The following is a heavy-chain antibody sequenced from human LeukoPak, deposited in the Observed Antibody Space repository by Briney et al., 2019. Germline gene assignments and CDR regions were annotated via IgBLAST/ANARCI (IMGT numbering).Heavy chain of an antibody. V-gene: IGHV1-2*04. CDR1: GYTFTGYY. D-gene: IGHD3-10*01. Sequence: GASVKVSCKASGYTFTGYYMHWVRQAPGQGLEWMGWINPNSGGTNYAQKFQGWVTMTRDTSISTAYMELSRLRSEDTAVYYCARDYLRGYGSGSYSYGMDVWGQGTTVTVSS. J-gene: IGHJ6*02. CDR2: INPNSGGT. CDR3: ARDYLRGYGSGSYSYGMDV.